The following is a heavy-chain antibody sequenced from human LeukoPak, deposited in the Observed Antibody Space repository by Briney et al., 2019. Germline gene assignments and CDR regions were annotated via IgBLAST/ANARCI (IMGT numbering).Heavy chain of an antibody. CDR2: INPNSGGT. D-gene: IGHD3-22*01. Sequence: ASVKVSCKASGYTFTGYYIHWVRQAPGQGPEWMGWINPNSGGTNYAQKFQDRVTMTGDTSISTAYMELSGLKSDDTAVYYCARAPMIVVIFPPRLDYWGQGTLVTVSS. V-gene: IGHV1-2*02. J-gene: IGHJ4*02. CDR3: ARAPMIVVIFPPRLDY. CDR1: GYTFTGYY.